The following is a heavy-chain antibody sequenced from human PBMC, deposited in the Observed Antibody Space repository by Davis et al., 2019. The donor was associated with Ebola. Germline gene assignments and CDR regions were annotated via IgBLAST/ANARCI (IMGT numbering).Heavy chain of an antibody. Sequence: GESLKISCAASGFTFSSYEMNWVRQAPGKGLEWVSYISSSGNTIYYADSVKGRFTISRDNAKNSLYLQMNSLRAEDTAVYYCAREGRWIQLWLGDYWGQGTLVTVSS. CDR1: GFTFSSYE. J-gene: IGHJ4*02. CDR3: AREGRWIQLWLGDY. D-gene: IGHD5-18*01. CDR2: ISSSGNTI. V-gene: IGHV3-48*03.